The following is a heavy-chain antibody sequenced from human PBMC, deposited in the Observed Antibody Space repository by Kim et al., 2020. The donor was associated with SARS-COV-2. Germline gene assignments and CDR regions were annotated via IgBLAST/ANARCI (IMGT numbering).Heavy chain of an antibody. Sequence: SETLSLTCTVSGGSISSGGYYWSWIRQHPGKGLEWIGYIYYSGSTYYNPSLKSRVTISVDTSKNQFSLKLSSVTAADTAVYYCARDVPPYFDLWGRGTLVTVSS. CDR3: ARDVPPYFDL. J-gene: IGHJ2*01. CDR1: GGSISSGGYY. V-gene: IGHV4-31*03. CDR2: IYYSGST.